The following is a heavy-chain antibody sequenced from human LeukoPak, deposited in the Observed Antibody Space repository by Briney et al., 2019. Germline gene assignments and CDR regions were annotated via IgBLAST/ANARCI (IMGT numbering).Heavy chain of an antibody. CDR1: GYTFTSYG. Sequence: ASVKVSCKASGYTFTSYGISWVRQAPGQGLEWMGWISAYNGNTNYAQKLQGRVTMTTDTSTSTAYMELRCLRSDDTAVYYCARVGAKYSYGPPWLYYFDYWGQGTLVTVSS. J-gene: IGHJ4*02. CDR2: ISAYNGNT. CDR3: ARVGAKYSYGPPWLYYFDY. V-gene: IGHV1-18*01. D-gene: IGHD5-18*01.